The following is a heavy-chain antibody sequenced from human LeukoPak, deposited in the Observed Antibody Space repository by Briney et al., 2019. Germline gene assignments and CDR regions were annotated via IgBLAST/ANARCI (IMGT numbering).Heavy chain of an antibody. J-gene: IGHJ6*02. Sequence: SGTLSLTCTVSGVSISSYYCSWVRQPPGKGLEWVGDIYYSGSTNYNPSLKSRVTISVDTSKNQFSLKLSSVTASDTAVYYCARDREVVTATPGRNYGMDVWGQGTTVTVSS. CDR2: IYYSGST. CDR1: GVSISSYY. D-gene: IGHD2-21*02. CDR3: ARDREVVTATPGRNYGMDV. V-gene: IGHV4-59*01.